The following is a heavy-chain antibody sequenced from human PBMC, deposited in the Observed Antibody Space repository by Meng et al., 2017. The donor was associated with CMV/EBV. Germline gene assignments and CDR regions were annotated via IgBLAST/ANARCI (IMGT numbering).Heavy chain of an antibody. V-gene: IGHV4-4*07. D-gene: IGHD6-19*01. CDR3: ARDRWGSGWKLFDY. J-gene: IGHJ4*02. Sequence: SGGSSRSYYWSWIRQPAGKGLEWIGRIYTSASTNYNPSLKRRVTMSVDTSKNQFSLKLSSVTAADTAVYYCARDRWGSGWKLFDYWGQGTLVTVSS. CDR1: GGSSRSYY. CDR2: IYTSAST.